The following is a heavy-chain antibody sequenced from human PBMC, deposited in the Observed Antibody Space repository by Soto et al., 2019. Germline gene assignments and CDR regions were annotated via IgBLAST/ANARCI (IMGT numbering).Heavy chain of an antibody. CDR2: IKFDGSSA. CDR1: GFTFSDYW. Sequence: EVQLVASGGGLVQPGGSLRLSCAASGFTFSDYWIHWVRQAPGKGLVWVSRIKFDGSSANYADSVKGRFTISRDNARDTVYLQMNSLRAEDTAVYYCARGVRGHYGFDVWGQGTMVTVSS. J-gene: IGHJ3*01. D-gene: IGHD3-10*01. CDR3: ARGVRGHYGFDV. V-gene: IGHV3-74*01.